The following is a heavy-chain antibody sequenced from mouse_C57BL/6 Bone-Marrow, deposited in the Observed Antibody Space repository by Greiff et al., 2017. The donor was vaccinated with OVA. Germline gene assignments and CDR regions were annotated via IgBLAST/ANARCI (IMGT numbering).Heavy chain of an antibody. D-gene: IGHD4-1*01. CDR2: IHPNSGST. CDR3: ASRLTGTFIWYFDV. CDR1: GYTFTSYW. J-gene: IGHJ1*03. V-gene: IGHV1-64*01. Sequence: QVQLQQPGAELVKPGASVKLSCKASGYTFTSYWMHWVKQRPGQGLEWIGIIHPNSGSTNYNEKFKSKATLTVDKSSSTAYMQLSSLPSEDSAVYSCASRLTGTFIWYFDVWGTGTTVTVSS.